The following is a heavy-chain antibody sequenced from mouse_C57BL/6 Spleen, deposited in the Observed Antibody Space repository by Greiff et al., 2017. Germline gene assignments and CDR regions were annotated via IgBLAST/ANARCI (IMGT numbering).Heavy chain of an antibody. CDR1: GYTFTSYT. CDR3: TGLPGDGYYVGFAY. J-gene: IGHJ3*01. Sequence: QVQLQQSGAELARPGASVKMSCKASGYTFTSYTMHWVKQRPGQGLEWIGNINPSSGYTKYNQKFKDKATLTADKSSSTAYMQLSSLTSDDSAVYYCTGLPGDGYYVGFAYWGQGTLVTVSA. V-gene: IGHV1-4*01. CDR2: INPSSGYT. D-gene: IGHD2-3*01.